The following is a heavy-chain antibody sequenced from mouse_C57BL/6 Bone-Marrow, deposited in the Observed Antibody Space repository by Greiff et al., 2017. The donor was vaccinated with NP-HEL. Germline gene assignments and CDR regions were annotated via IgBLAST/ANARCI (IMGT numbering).Heavy chain of an antibody. J-gene: IGHJ4*01. D-gene: IGHD1-1*01. Sequence: DVQLQESGAELVRPGASVKLSCTVSGFNIKDDYMHWVKQRPEQGLEWIGWIDPENGDTEYASKFQGKATITADTSSNTAYLQLSSLTSEDTAVYYCITGGSSPYAMDYWGQGTSVTVSS. V-gene: IGHV14-4*01. CDR3: ITGGSSPYAMDY. CDR1: GFNIKDDY. CDR2: IDPENGDT.